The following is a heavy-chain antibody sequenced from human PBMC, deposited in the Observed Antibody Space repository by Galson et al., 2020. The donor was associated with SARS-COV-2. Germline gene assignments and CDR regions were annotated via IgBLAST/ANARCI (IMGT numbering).Heavy chain of an antibody. CDR1: GLTFSSYW. V-gene: IGHV3-74*01. J-gene: IGHJ4*02. CDR3: ARHLGSPFDY. CDR2: IDNYGSTT. Sequence: GGSLRLSCTASGLTFSSYWMHWVRRVPGKGLVWVSHIDNYGSTTNYADSVKGRFTISRDNAKNTLYLQMSSLRAEDTAVYYCARHLGSPFDYWGQGTLVTVSS. D-gene: IGHD6-13*01.